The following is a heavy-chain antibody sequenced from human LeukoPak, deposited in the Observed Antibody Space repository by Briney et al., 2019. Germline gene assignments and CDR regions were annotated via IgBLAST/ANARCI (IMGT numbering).Heavy chain of an antibody. CDR2: IKQDGSEK. J-gene: IGHJ4*02. CDR1: GFTFSSSW. D-gene: IGHD1-26*01. V-gene: IGHV3-7*03. Sequence: GGSLRLSCAASGFTFSSSWMSWVRQAPGKGLEWVANIKQDGSEKYYVDSVKGRFIISRDNAKNSLYLQMNSLRAEDTAVYYCAKDQTVGPTTRPHLFDYWGQGTLVSVSS. CDR3: AKDQTVGPTTRPHLFDY.